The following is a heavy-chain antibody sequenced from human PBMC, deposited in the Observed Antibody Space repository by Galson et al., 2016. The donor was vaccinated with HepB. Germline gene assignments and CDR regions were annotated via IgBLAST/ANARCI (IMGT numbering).Heavy chain of an antibody. V-gene: IGHV3-23*01. D-gene: IGHD2-2*03. CDR2: VSGSGGST. J-gene: IGHJ4*02. Sequence: SLRLSCAASGFTFSSYGMSWVRQAPGKGREWVSAVSGSGGSTYYADSVKGRFTISRDNSKNTLYLQMNSLRAEDTAVYSCAKMDEGTSKRNIDYWGQGTLVTVST. CDR1: GFTFSSYG. CDR3: AKMDEGTSKRNIDY.